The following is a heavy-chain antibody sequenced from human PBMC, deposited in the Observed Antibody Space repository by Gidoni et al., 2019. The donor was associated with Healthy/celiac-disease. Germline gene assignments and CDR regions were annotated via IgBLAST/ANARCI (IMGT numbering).Heavy chain of an antibody. CDR1: GFPVRSNY. Sequence: EVQLVESGGGLVQPGGSLRLSCAASGFPVRSNYMSWVRQAPGKGLEWVSVIYSGGSTYYADSVKGRFTISRHNSKNTLYLQMNSLRAEDTAVYYCARDLMVRGIGYYYGMDVWGQGTTVTVLL. CDR3: ARDLMVRGIGYYYGMDV. J-gene: IGHJ6*02. D-gene: IGHD3-10*01. CDR2: IYSGGST. V-gene: IGHV3-53*04.